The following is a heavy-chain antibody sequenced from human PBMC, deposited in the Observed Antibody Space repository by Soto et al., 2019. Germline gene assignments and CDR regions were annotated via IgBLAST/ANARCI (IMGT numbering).Heavy chain of an antibody. CDR2: ISSSSSYI. CDR1: GFTFSSYS. CDR3: ARDFHHDYVWGSHRPGGTDAFDI. V-gene: IGHV3-21*01. Sequence: GGSLRLSCAASGFTFSSYSMNWVRQARGKGLEWVSSISSSSSYIYYADSVKGRFTISRDNAKNSLYLQMNSLRAEDTAVYYCARDFHHDYVWGSHRPGGTDAFDIWGQVTTVTDSS. D-gene: IGHD3-16*02. J-gene: IGHJ3*02.